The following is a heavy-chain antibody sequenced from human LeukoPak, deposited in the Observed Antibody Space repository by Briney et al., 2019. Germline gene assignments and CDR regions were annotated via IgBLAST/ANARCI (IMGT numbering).Heavy chain of an antibody. CDR2: IPYDGSNK. Sequence: PGGSLRLSCAASGFTFSSYAMHWVRQAPGKGLEWVAVIPYDGSNKYYADSVKGRFTISRDNSKNTLYLQMNSLRAEDTAVYYCARVGWFGGFYFDYWGQGILVTVSS. CDR3: ARVGWFGGFYFDY. V-gene: IGHV3-30-3*01. D-gene: IGHD3-10*01. J-gene: IGHJ4*02. CDR1: GFTFSSYA.